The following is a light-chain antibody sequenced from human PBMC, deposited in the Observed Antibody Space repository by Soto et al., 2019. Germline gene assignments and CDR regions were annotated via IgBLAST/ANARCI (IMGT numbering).Light chain of an antibody. J-gene: IGKJ4*01. CDR3: QHCHNLPVT. V-gene: IGKV1-33*01. Sequence: DIQMTQSPSSLSSSVGDRVTITCQASHDINNNLNWYQQKPGKPPKLLIYDASNLERGVPSRFSGGGSVTHFTFTISSLQPEDIATYYCQHCHNLPVTFGGGTRVEMK. CDR2: DAS. CDR1: HDINNN.